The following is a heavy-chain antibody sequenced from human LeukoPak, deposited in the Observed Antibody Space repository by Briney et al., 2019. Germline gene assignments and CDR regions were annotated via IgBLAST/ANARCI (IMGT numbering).Heavy chain of an antibody. V-gene: IGHV4-38-2*02. CDR1: GYSISSGYY. CDR2: IYHSGST. Sequence: KPSETLSLTCTVSGYSISSGYYWGWIRQPPGKGLEWIGSIYHSGSTYYNPSLKSRVTISVDTSKNQFSLKLSSVTAADTAVYYCATSNSLFQNWFDPWGQGTLATVSS. CDR3: ATSNSLFQNWFDP. D-gene: IGHD2-21*01. J-gene: IGHJ5*02.